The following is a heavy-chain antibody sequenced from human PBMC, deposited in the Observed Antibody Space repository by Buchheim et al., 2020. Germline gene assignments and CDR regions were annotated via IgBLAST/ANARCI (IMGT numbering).Heavy chain of an antibody. CDR1: GFTFSSYA. V-gene: IGHV3-30-3*01. Sequence: QVQLVESGGGVVQPGRSLRLPCAASGFTFSSYAMHWVRQAPGKGLEWVAVISYDGSNKYYADSVKGRFTISRDNSKNTLYLQMNSLRAEDTAVYYCARDNYSGGSCYSFCDYWGQGTL. CDR3: ARDNYSGGSCYSFCDY. CDR2: ISYDGSNK. D-gene: IGHD2-15*01. J-gene: IGHJ4*02.